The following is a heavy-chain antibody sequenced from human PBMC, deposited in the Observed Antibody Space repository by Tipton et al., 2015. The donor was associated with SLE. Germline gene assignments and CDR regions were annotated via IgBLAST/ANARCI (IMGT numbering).Heavy chain of an antibody. CDR2: IYTGGNT. D-gene: IGHD2-2*01. J-gene: IGHJ4*02. Sequence: TLSLTCTVSGGSISRYYWGWIRQPAGKGLEWIGRIYTGGNTKYNPSPESRVTLSVDASKDQFSLRLTSVTAADTAVYYCVVCSPSSCAYFDYWGQGRLVTVSS. CDR1: GGSISRYY. CDR3: VVCSPSSCAYFDY. V-gene: IGHV4-4*07.